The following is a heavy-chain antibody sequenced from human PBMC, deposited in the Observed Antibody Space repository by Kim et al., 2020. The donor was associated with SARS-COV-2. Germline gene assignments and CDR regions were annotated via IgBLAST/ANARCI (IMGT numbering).Heavy chain of an antibody. J-gene: IGHJ3*02. V-gene: IGHV3-74*01. CDR1: GFTFSSYW. CDR3: ARFSYYYDSSGGRDAFDI. D-gene: IGHD3-22*01. CDR2: INSDGSST. Sequence: GSLRLSCAASGFTFSSYWMHWVRQAPGKGLVWVSRINSDGSSTSYADSVKGRFTISRDNAKNTLYLQMNSLRAEDTAVYYCARFSYYYDSSGGRDAFDIWGQGTMVTVSS.